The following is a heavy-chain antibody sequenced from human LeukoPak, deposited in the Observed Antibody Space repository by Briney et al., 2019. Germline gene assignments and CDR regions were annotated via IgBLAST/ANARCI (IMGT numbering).Heavy chain of an antibody. Sequence: ASVKVSCKASGYTFTSHYMHWVRQAPGQGLEWMGLINPSGSSTLYAQKFQGRVTMTRDMSTTTDYMELSSLRSEDTAVYYCARDNSVGDIAWWFDPWGQGTLVTVSS. CDR2: INPSGSST. CDR1: GYTFTSHY. V-gene: IGHV1-46*01. J-gene: IGHJ5*02. CDR3: ARDNSVGDIAWWFDP. D-gene: IGHD3-16*02.